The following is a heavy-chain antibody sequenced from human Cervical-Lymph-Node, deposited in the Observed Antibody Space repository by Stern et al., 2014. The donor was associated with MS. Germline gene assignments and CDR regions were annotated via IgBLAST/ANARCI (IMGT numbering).Heavy chain of an antibody. J-gene: IGHJ6*02. CDR2: MNPNNANT. V-gene: IGHV1-8*01. Sequence: QVQLVESGPQVRKPGASVTVSCQASGYTFINYDIFWVRQATGQGLEWMGWMNPNNANTGHAQKFQGRVTITRNTSISTAYMELSGLRSDDTAVYYCVRGGSSYGYGLDAWGQGTAVIVSS. CDR1: GYTFINYD. D-gene: IGHD5-18*01. CDR3: VRGGSSYGYGLDA.